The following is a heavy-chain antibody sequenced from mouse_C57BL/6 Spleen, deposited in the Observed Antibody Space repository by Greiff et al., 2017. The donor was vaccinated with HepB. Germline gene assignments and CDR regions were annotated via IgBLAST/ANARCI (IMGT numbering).Heavy chain of an antibody. V-gene: IGHV1-81*01. J-gene: IGHJ4*01. CDR2: IYPRSGNT. Sequence: QVQLQQSGAELARPGASVKLSCKASGYTFTSYGISWVKQRTGQGLEWIGEIYPRSGNTYYNEKFKGKATLTADKSSSTAYMELRSLTSEDSAVYFCARERKGDYYAMDYWGQGTSVTVSS. CDR3: ARERKGDYYAMDY. CDR1: GYTFTSYG.